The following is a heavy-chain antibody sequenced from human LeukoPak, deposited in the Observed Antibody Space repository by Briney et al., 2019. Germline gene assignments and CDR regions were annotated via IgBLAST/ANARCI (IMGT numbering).Heavy chain of an antibody. D-gene: IGHD3-22*01. CDR3: AKDPNSSGYPDAFDI. CDR2: ISGWGGRT. J-gene: IGHJ3*02. Sequence: PEGSLRLSCAASGCTFSSYAMSWVRQAPGEGLEWVSAISGWGGRTLYADSVKGRFNIPRDNSKNTLYLQMNSLRAEDTAVYYCAKDPNSSGYPDAFDIWGQGTMVTVSS. V-gene: IGHV3-23*01. CDR1: GCTFSSYA.